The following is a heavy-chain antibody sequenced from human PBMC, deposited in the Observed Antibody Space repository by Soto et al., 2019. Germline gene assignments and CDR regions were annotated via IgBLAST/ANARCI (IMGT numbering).Heavy chain of an antibody. Sequence: GTSVKVSCKASGYTFTTYPINWVRQAPGQRLEWMGWINAANGNTEYSQKFQGRVTFSRDTSASTAYMQLSSLRYEDTAVYYCARVPWNSSGSYWGQGTLVTVSS. D-gene: IGHD6-19*01. CDR3: ARVPWNSSGSY. CDR2: INAANGNT. CDR1: GYTFTTYP. V-gene: IGHV1-3*01. J-gene: IGHJ4*02.